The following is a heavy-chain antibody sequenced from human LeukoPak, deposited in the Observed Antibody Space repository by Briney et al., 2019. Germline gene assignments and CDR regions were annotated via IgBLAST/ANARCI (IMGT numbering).Heavy chain of an antibody. J-gene: IGHJ4*02. CDR1: GFTFSSYA. V-gene: IGHV3-30*02. Sequence: GGSLRLSCTASGFTFSSYAMYWVRQAPGKGLEWVAFIRNDGGSKYYAESVKGRSSISRDNSKNTLYVQMNSLRPGDTAVYYCVKDIGSYSPGYWGQGTLVTVSA. D-gene: IGHD1-26*01. CDR2: IRNDGGSK. CDR3: VKDIGSYSPGY.